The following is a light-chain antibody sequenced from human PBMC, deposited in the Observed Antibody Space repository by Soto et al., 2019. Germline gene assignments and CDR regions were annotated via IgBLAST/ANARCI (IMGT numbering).Light chain of an antibody. J-gene: IGKJ1*01. CDR2: GAS. Sequence: DIVLTQSPGTLSLSPGERATLSCRASQSVSSNNLAWLRQKPGQAPRLLIYGASSRATDIPDRFSGSGSGTDFTLTISRLEPEDFSVYYCQLYGGSPWSFGQGTK. CDR1: QSVSSNN. CDR3: QLYGGSPWS. V-gene: IGKV3-20*01.